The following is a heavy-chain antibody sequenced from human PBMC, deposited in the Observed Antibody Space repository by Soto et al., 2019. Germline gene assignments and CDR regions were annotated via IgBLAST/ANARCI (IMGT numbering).Heavy chain of an antibody. D-gene: IGHD6-13*01. CDR1: GYTFTHYA. CDR2: INAGSGNT. J-gene: IGHJ5*02. Sequence: QVQLVQSGAEVKKPGASVKVSCTASGYTFTHYAIHWVRHAPGQRLEWMGFINAGSGNTKYSQTFQGRLTVTKDTSASTADMDLSSLRSEDTAIYYCASGLAADGAWGQGTLVTVSS. V-gene: IGHV1-3*01. CDR3: ASGLAADGA.